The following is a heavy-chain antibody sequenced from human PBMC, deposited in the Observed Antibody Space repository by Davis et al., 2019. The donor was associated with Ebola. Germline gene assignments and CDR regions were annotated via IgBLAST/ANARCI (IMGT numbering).Heavy chain of an antibody. CDR1: GFTFTDHV. Sequence: PGGSLRLSCAASGFTFTDHVMHWVRRVPGKGLEWVALIVFDGHNKYSADSVKDRFTISRDNSKNSLYLQMNNLTPEDTAVYYCARDISFRDYYGSGSFDYWGQGTLVTVSS. J-gene: IGHJ4*02. D-gene: IGHD3-10*01. CDR2: IVFDGHNK. V-gene: IGHV3-30*02. CDR3: ARDISFRDYYGSGSFDY.